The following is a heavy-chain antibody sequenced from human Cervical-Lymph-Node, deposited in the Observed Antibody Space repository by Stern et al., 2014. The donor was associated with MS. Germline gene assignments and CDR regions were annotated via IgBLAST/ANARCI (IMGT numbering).Heavy chain of an antibody. CDR1: GVSIISSHW. CDR2: IYHSGST. Sequence: QLQLQESGPGLVKPSGTLSLTCAVSGVSIISSHWWSWFRQPPGKGLEWIGDIYHSGSTNYSPSLKSRVTISLDKSKNHFSLKLSSVTAADTAVYYCATISYPDYWGQGTLVTVSS. CDR3: ATISYPDY. J-gene: IGHJ4*02. V-gene: IGHV4-4*02.